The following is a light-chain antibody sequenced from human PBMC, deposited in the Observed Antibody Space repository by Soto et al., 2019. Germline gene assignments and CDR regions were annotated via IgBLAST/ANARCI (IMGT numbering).Light chain of an antibody. CDR2: GAS. Sequence: EIVLTQSPGTLSLSPGERATLSCRASQSVTGNSLAWYQQKPGQAPRLLIYGASTRATGIPARFSGSGSGTEFTLTISSLQSEDFAVYYCQQYNNWPPVTFGPGTKVDIK. CDR1: QSVTGN. V-gene: IGKV3-15*01. CDR3: QQYNNWPPVT. J-gene: IGKJ3*01.